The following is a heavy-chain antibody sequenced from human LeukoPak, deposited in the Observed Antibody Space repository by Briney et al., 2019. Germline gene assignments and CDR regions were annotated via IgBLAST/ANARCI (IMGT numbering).Heavy chain of an antibody. CDR3: AKDQRYSPRGTVDAFDI. Sequence: GGSLRLSCAASGFTFEDYGMSWVRQGPGKGLEWLSGINWSGSSTGYADCVKGRFTIFRDNAKNSLYLEMNSLRAEDTAVYYCAKDQRYSPRGTVDAFDIWGQGTMVTVSS. D-gene: IGHD6-13*01. CDR2: INWSGSST. CDR1: GFTFEDYG. V-gene: IGHV3-20*04. J-gene: IGHJ3*02.